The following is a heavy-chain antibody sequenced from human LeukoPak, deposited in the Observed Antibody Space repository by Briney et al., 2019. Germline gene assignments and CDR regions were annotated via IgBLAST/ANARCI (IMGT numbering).Heavy chain of an antibody. Sequence: SETLSLTCTVSGGSISSSSYYWGWIRQPPGKGLEWIGEIYHSGSTNYNPSLKSRVTISVDKSKNQFSLKLSSVTAADTAVYYCARPRPGYFDLWGRGTLVTVSS. CDR2: IYHSGST. CDR3: ARPRPGYFDL. CDR1: GGSISSSSYY. V-gene: IGHV4-39*07. J-gene: IGHJ2*01.